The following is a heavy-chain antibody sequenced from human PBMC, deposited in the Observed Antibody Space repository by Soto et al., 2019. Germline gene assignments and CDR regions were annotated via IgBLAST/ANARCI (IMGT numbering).Heavy chain of an antibody. CDR1: GDSVSSNSAA. CDR2: TYYRSKWYN. CDR3: ARGGGHCSGGSCYSHYYYAKDV. Sequence: PWQTLSLTCAISGDSVSSNSAAWNWIRQSPSRGLEWLGRTYYRSKWYNDYAVSVKSRITINPDTSKNQFSLQLNSLTPEDTAVYYCARGGGHCSGGSCYSHYYYAKDVWGQGTTVTVPS. V-gene: IGHV6-1*01. J-gene: IGHJ6*02. D-gene: IGHD2-15*01.